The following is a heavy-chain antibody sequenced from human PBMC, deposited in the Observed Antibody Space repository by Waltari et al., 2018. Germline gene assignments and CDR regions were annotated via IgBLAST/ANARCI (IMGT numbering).Heavy chain of an antibody. CDR3: VRGCAGGACYSDTYYSMDV. CDR2: ISYSGIT. J-gene: IGHJ6*03. V-gene: IGHV4-59*04. CDR1: GCSINNYY. D-gene: IGHD2-21*02. Sequence: QVQLQESGPGLVKPSETLYLTCTVSGCSINNYYWSWLRQPPGKRLEWIGYISYSGITDYNSPLESRVTMSVDTSRSQFSLKLRSVTDADTATYYCVRGCAGGACYSDTYYSMDVWGKGTTVTVSS.